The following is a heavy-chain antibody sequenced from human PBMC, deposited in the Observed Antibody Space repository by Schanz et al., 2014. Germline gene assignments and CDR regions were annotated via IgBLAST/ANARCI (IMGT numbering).Heavy chain of an antibody. CDR1: GFTFSDYW. CDR3: AKGRFGELSAFDI. D-gene: IGHD3-10*01. V-gene: IGHV3-7*05. J-gene: IGHJ3*02. CDR2: IKHDGSVK. Sequence: EVQLVESGGGLVQPGGSLRLSCTASGFTFSDYWMSWVRQAPGKGPEWVANIKHDGSVKDYVDSVEGRFTISRDNSKNTVHLQMSSLRVEDTAVYYCAKGRFGELSAFDIWGQGTMVTVSS.